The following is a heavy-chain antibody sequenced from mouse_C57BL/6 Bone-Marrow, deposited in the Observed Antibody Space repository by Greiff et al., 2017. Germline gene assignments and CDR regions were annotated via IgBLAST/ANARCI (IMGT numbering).Heavy chain of an antibody. CDR3: ARFHYDYDGYYAMDY. J-gene: IGHJ4*01. CDR2: IDPSDSST. CDR1: GYTFTSYW. V-gene: IGHV1-69*01. D-gene: IGHD2-4*01. Sequence: VQLQQPGAELVMPGASVKLSCKASGYTFTSYWMHWVKQRPGQGLEWIGEIDPSDSSTNSNQKFKGKSTLTVDTSSSTAYMQLSSLTSEDAAVYCCARFHYDYDGYYAMDYWGQGTSVTVSS.